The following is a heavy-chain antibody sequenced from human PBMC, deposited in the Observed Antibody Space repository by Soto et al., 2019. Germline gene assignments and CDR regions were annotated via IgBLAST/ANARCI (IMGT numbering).Heavy chain of an antibody. D-gene: IGHD3-22*01. V-gene: IGHV1-18*01. CDR3: ARGPTDYYDNSGNYFLDY. Sequence: QVQLVQSGAEVKKPGASVKVSCKASGYTFTTYGMSWVRQAPGQGLDWMGWISTYNGNTEYAERLQGRVTMTTDTTTSKDYMELRSLRSDDTAVYYCARGPTDYYDNSGNYFLDYWGQGTLVTVSS. J-gene: IGHJ4*02. CDR2: ISTYNGNT. CDR1: GYTFTTYG.